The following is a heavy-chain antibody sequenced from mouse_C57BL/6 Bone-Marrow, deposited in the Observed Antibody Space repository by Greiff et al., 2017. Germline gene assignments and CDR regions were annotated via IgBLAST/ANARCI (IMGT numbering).Heavy chain of an antibody. CDR2: IYPGNSDT. CDR1: GYTFTSYW. Sequence: VQLQQSGTVLARPGASVKMSCKTSGYTFTSYWMHWVKQRPGQGLEWIGAIYPGNSDTCYNEKFKGKAKLTAVTSASTAYMEPSSLTNEDSAVXFYTREYYGGSPSCFDYWGQGTTLTVSS. CDR3: TREYYGGSPSCFDY. V-gene: IGHV1-5*01. D-gene: IGHD1-1*01. J-gene: IGHJ2*01.